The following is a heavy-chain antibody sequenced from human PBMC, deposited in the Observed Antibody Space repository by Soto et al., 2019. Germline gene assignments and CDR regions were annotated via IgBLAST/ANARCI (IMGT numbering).Heavy chain of an antibody. Sequence: SETLSLTCTVSGGSISSSSYYWGWIRQPPGKGLEWIGSIYYSGSTYYNPSLKSRVTISVGTSKNQFSRKLSSVTAADTAVYYGARCRTSRNTYYYDSSGYKNWFDPWGQRTLVTVSS. CDR1: GGSISSSSYY. D-gene: IGHD3-22*01. CDR3: ARCRTSRNTYYYDSSGYKNWFDP. CDR2: IYYSGST. V-gene: IGHV4-39*01. J-gene: IGHJ5*02.